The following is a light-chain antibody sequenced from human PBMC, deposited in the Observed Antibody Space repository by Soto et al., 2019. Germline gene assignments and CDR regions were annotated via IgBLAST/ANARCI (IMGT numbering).Light chain of an antibody. V-gene: IGKV3-15*01. Sequence: EIVMTQSPDTLAVSPGERATLSCRASQSVSSNLAWYQQKPGQAPRALIYGASTRATGIAARFSGSGSGTEFTLTISSLQSEDFAVYYCQQYNNWPFPFGPGTKVDIK. J-gene: IGKJ3*01. CDR3: QQYNNWPFP. CDR1: QSVSSN. CDR2: GAS.